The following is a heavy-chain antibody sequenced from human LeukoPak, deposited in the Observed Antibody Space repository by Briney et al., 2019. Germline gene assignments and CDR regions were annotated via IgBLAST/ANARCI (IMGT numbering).Heavy chain of an antibody. J-gene: IGHJ4*02. D-gene: IGHD4-17*01. V-gene: IGHV3-15*01. CDR3: TTIRSNVDNDY. Sequence: KPGRSLRLSCAASGFTFSNAWMSWVRQAPGKGLEWVGRIKSKTDGGTTDYAAPVKGRFTISRDDSKNTLYLQMNSLKTEDTAVYYCTTIRSNVDNDYWGQGTLVTVSS. CDR2: IKSKTDGGTT. CDR1: GFTFSNAW.